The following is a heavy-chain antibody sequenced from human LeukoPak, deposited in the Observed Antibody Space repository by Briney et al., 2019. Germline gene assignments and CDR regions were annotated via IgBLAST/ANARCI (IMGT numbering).Heavy chain of an antibody. CDR2: VIPVFGTS. Sequence: ASVKVSCKASGGTFSTYSTSWVRQAPGHGLEWMGGVIPVFGTSVYAQKFQDRVTITADESTSTAYMELRSLRSDDTAVYYCARASIPYCSSTSCSPVDYWGQGTLVTVSS. D-gene: IGHD2-2*01. V-gene: IGHV1-69*13. CDR3: ARASIPYCSSTSCSPVDY. J-gene: IGHJ4*02. CDR1: GGTFSTYS.